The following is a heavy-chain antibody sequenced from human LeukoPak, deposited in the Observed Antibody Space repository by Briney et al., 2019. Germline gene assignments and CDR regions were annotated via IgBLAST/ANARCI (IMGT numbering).Heavy chain of an antibody. Sequence: SKTLSLTCAVSGGSFSGYYWSWIRQPPGKGLEWIGEINHSGSTNYNPPLKSRVTISVDTSKNQFSLKLSSVTAADTAVYYCARVGYYYGSGSPTWGQGTLVTVSS. V-gene: IGHV4-34*01. CDR2: INHSGST. CDR1: GGSFSGYY. J-gene: IGHJ5*02. CDR3: ARVGYYYGSGSPT. D-gene: IGHD3-10*01.